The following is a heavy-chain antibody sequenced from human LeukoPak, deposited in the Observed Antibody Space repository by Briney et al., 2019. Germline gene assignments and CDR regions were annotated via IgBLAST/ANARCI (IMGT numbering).Heavy chain of an antibody. J-gene: IGHJ4*02. CDR2: IYYSGST. CDR1: GGSISSSSYY. CDR3: ARHQTRYDSSGYYSRTFDY. V-gene: IGHV4-39*01. Sequence: SETLSLTCTVSGGSISSSSYYWGWIRQPPGKGLEWIGSIYYSGSTYHNPSLKSRVTISVDTSKNQFSLKLSSVTAADTAVYYCARHQTRYDSSGYYSRTFDYWGQGTLVNVSS. D-gene: IGHD3-22*01.